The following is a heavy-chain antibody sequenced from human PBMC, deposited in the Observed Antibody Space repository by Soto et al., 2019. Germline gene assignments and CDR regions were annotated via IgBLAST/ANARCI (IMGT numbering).Heavy chain of an antibody. V-gene: IGHV4-59*01. CDR1: GGSISGYY. CDR3: RRHAIIPRLKYGMDV. Sequence: SETLSLTCTVSGGSISGYYWSWIRQPPGKGLEWIGYIFYRGNTLYNPSLQSRVTMSVDTSKNQFSLRLYSVTAADTAMYYCRRHAIIPRLKYGMDVWGQGASGTVSS. CDR2: IFYRGNT. J-gene: IGHJ6*02. D-gene: IGHD2-2*01.